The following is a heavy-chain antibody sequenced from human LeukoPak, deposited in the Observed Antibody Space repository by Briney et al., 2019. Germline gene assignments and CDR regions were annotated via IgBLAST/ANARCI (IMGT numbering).Heavy chain of an antibody. Sequence: GGSLRLSCAASGFTFSSYSMNWVRQAPGKGLEWVSSISSSSYIYYADSVKGRFTISRDNAKNSLYLQMNSLRAEDTAVYYCARSGGIVVVPAAQTSDYWGQGTLVTVSS. CDR2: ISSSSYI. V-gene: IGHV3-21*01. J-gene: IGHJ4*02. CDR3: ARSGGIVVVPAAQTSDY. CDR1: GFTFSSYS. D-gene: IGHD2-2*01.